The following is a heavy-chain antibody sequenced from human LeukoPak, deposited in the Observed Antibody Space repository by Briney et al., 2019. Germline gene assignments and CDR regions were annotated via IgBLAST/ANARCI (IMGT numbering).Heavy chain of an antibody. V-gene: IGHV1-2*02. J-gene: IGHJ3*02. Sequence: ASVKVSCKASGYTFTDYYMHWVRQAPGQGLEWMGWINPNSGGTNYAQNFQGRVTMTRDTSISTACMELSRLRSDDTAVYYCAAVAGLGNAFDIWGQGTMVTVSS. CDR3: AAVAGLGNAFDI. CDR1: GYTFTDYY. CDR2: INPNSGGT. D-gene: IGHD6-19*01.